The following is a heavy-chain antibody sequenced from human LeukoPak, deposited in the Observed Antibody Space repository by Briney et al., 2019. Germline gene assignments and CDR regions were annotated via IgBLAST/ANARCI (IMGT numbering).Heavy chain of an antibody. V-gene: IGHV3-23*01. CDR3: AKGDGDYGFDY. Sequence: GGSLRLSCAPSGFTFSSYAMSWVRQAPGEGLEWVSAISGSGGSTYYADSVKGRFTISRDNSKNTLYLQMNSLRAEDTAVYYCAKGDGDYGFDYWGQGTLVTVSS. D-gene: IGHD4-17*01. J-gene: IGHJ4*02. CDR2: ISGSGGST. CDR1: GFTFSSYA.